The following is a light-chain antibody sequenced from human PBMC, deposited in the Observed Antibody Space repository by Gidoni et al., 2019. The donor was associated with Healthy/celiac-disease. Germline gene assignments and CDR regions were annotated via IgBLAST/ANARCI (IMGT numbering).Light chain of an antibody. Sequence: IQMTQSPSSLSASVGDRVTITCRARQGISNYLAWYQQKPGKVLKLLIYAASTLQSGVPSRFSGSGSGTDFTLTISSLQPEDVATYYCQKYNSAPQLTFGGGTKVEIK. CDR3: QKYNSAPQLT. V-gene: IGKV1-27*01. J-gene: IGKJ4*01. CDR1: QGISNY. CDR2: AAS.